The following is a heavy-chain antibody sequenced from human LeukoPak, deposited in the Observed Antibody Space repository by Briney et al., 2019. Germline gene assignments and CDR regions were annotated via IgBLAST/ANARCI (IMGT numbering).Heavy chain of an antibody. J-gene: IGHJ5*02. D-gene: IGHD3-10*01. CDR1: GFTFSSYG. CDR3: ARGCHYGSGSYCFDP. Sequence: GGTLRLSCAASGFTFSSYGMSWVRQAPGKGLEWVSAISSNGGSTYYANSVKGRFTISRDNSKNKLYLQMGSLRAEDMAVYYCARGCHYGSGSYCFDPWGQGTLVTVSS. V-gene: IGHV3-64*01. CDR2: ISSNGGST.